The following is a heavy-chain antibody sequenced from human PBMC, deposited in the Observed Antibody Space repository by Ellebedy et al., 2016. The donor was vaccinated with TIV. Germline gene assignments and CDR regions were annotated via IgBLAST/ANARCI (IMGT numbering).Heavy chain of an antibody. V-gene: IGHV3-48*03. Sequence: GESLKISCAASGFSFSTYEMTWVRQAPGKGLECISYISPTGSTIFYADSVKGRFTISRDKAKSSVYLQMTSLRADDTAVYYCARVLMGLYYFDYWGQGALVTVSS. D-gene: IGHD2-8*01. CDR1: GFSFSTYE. CDR3: ARVLMGLYYFDY. CDR2: ISPTGSTI. J-gene: IGHJ4*02.